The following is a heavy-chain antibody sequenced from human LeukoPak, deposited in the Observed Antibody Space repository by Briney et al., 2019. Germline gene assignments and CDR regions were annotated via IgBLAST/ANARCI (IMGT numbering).Heavy chain of an antibody. J-gene: IGHJ6*02. CDR3: AKDRYGSGSDIYYGMDV. V-gene: IGHV3-30*18. Sequence: GGSLRLSCAASGFTFSSYGMHWVRQAPGKGLEWVAVISYDGSNKYSADSVKGGFTISRDNSKNTLYLQMNSLRAEDTAVYYCAKDRYGSGSDIYYGMDVWGQGTTVTVSS. D-gene: IGHD3-10*01. CDR1: GFTFSSYG. CDR2: ISYDGSNK.